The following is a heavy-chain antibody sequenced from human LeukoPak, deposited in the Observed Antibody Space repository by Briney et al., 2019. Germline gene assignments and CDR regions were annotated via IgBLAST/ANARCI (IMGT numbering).Heavy chain of an antibody. D-gene: IGHD3-22*01. CDR1: GYTFNSYG. CDR2: IHTYNGHT. CDR3: ARDQYYDSKGWFDP. V-gene: IGHV1-18*01. Sequence: ASVKVSYKSSGYTFNSYGITWVRQVPGQGLEWMGWIHTYNGHTNYAQKLQGRVTMTTDTSTSTAYMELRSLRSDDTAVYYCARDQYYDSKGWFDPWGQGTLVTVSS. J-gene: IGHJ5*02.